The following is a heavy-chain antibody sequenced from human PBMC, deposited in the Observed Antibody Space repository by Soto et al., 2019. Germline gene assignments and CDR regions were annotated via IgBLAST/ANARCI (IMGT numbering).Heavy chain of an antibody. CDR3: TRPLEYCSSTSCDTGWGFDL. Sequence: EVQLVESGGGLVQPGGSLKLSCAASGFTFSGSAMHWVRQASGKGLEWVGRIRSKANSYATAYAASVKGRFTISRDDSKNTAYLQMNSLKTEDTAVYYCTRPLEYCSSTSCDTGWGFDLWGRGTLVTVSS. CDR1: GFTFSGSA. V-gene: IGHV3-73*01. J-gene: IGHJ2*01. D-gene: IGHD2-2*01. CDR2: IRSKANSYAT.